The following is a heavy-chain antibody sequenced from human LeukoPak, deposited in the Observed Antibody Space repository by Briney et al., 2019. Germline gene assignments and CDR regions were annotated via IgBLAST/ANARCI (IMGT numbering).Heavy chain of an antibody. V-gene: IGHV1-24*01. Sequence: ASVKVSCKVSGYTLTELSMHWVRQTPGKGLEWMGGFDPEDGETIYAQKFQGRVTMTEDTSTDATYMELSSLRSEDTAVYYCATNLATVVTPAYYWGQGTLVTVSS. D-gene: IGHD4-23*01. CDR3: ATNLATVVTPAYY. CDR2: FDPEDGET. CDR1: GYTLTELS. J-gene: IGHJ4*02.